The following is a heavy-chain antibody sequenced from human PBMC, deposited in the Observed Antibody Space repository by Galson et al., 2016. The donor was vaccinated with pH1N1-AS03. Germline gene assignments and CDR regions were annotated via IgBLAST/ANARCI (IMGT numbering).Heavy chain of an antibody. Sequence: SLRLSCAASGFTFNNYAMAWVRQAPGKGLEWVSVISGSSGSQNYAASLKGRFTISRDNSKNTLYLQMDSLRAADTALYFCAKGNIVLVPAAPYSWGQGTLVTVSS. D-gene: IGHD2-2*01. CDR2: ISGSSGSQ. J-gene: IGHJ4*02. V-gene: IGHV3-23*01. CDR3: AKGNIVLVPAAPYS. CDR1: GFTFNNYA.